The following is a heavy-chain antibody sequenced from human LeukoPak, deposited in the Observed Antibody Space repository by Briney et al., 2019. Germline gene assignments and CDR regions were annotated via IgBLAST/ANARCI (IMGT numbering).Heavy chain of an antibody. J-gene: IGHJ4*02. Sequence: GRCLRLSCAASGFTFSTYWMSWVRRAPGKGLEWVANLRKDGSQKYYGDSVKGRFAISRDNAENSQYLQVNSLRAEDTAVYYCARLPLTARRHFDYWGQGTLVTVSS. CDR3: ARLPLTARRHFDY. V-gene: IGHV3-7*05. CDR2: LRKDGSQK. D-gene: IGHD5-18*01. CDR1: GFTFSTYW.